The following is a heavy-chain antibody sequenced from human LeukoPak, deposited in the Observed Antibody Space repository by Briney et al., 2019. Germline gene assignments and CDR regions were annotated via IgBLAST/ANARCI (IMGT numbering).Heavy chain of an antibody. J-gene: IGHJ4*02. CDR3: ARHDANSGTYQKFYFDY. CDR1: GGSVSSSSYY. V-gene: IGHV4-39*01. D-gene: IGHD1-26*01. Sequence: SSDTLSLTCTVSGGSVSSSSYYCGCIRQPPGKGLEWIGSVYYSGSTHYTPSLKSRVTLSVDTSNNQFSLKLSSVTAADTAVYYCARHDANSGTYQKFYFDYWGQGTLVTVSS. CDR2: VYYSGST.